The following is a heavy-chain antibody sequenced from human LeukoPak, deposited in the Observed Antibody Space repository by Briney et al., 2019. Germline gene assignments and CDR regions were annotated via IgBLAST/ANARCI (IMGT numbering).Heavy chain of an antibody. CDR3: ARHGNYDSSGYYSAFDY. D-gene: IGHD3-22*01. V-gene: IGHV4-39*01. J-gene: IGHJ4*02. Sequence: PSETLSLTCTVSGGSISSSSYYWGWIRQPPGKGLEWIGSIYYSGSTYYNPSLKSRVTIYVDTSKNQFSLKLSSVTAADTAVYYCARHGNYDSSGYYSAFDYWGQGTLVTVSS. CDR1: GGSISSSSYY. CDR2: IYYSGST.